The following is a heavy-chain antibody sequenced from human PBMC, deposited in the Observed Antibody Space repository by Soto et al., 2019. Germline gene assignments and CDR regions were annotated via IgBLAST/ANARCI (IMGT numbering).Heavy chain of an antibody. D-gene: IGHD5-12*01. CDR2: ISGSGGST. Sequence: GGSLRLSCAASGVTFISYAMSWVRQAPGKGLEWVSAISGSGGSTYYADSVKGRFTISRDNSKNTLYLQMNSLRAEDTAVYYCAKDRRDGYNRVGFFDIWGQGTMVTVSS. CDR3: AKDRRDGYNRVGFFDI. V-gene: IGHV3-23*01. CDR1: GVTFISYA. J-gene: IGHJ3*02.